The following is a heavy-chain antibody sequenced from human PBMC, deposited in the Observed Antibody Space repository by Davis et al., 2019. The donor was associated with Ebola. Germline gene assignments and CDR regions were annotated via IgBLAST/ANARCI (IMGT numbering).Heavy chain of an antibody. Sequence: SQTLSLTCAVSGDSFTDSRFYWAWIRQTPGKGLEWIVSLFYSGTTYHNPSLKSRVSVSVDRSKKEFSLHMYSMTRADTAVYYCARAWDGDYHFDYWGQGILVTVSS. D-gene: IGHD4-17*01. V-gene: IGHV4-39*01. CDR1: GDSFTDSRFY. CDR2: LFYSGTT. CDR3: ARAWDGDYHFDY. J-gene: IGHJ4*02.